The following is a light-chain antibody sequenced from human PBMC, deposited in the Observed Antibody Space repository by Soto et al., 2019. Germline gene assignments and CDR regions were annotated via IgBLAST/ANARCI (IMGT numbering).Light chain of an antibody. J-gene: IGKJ3*01. CDR1: QSISTY. Sequence: DIQMTQSPSSLSASVGDRVSITCRASQSISTYLNWYQQKLGRAPNLLIYLASSLQTGAPSRFSGSGSGTDFPLTISTLQPEDSATYYCQYSFTIPSFGPGTKVDIE. V-gene: IGKV1-39*01. CDR2: LAS. CDR3: QYSFTIPS.